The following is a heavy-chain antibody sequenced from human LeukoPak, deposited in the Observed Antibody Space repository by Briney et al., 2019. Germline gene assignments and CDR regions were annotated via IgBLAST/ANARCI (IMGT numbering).Heavy chain of an antibody. CDR1: GFTFSSYA. D-gene: IGHD6-25*01. CDR3: ARQRPGDYFDY. J-gene: IGHJ4*02. V-gene: IGHV3-48*04. CDR2: ISNSGTTI. Sequence: PGGSLRLSCAASGFTFSSYAMSWVRQAPGKGLEWVSYISNSGTTISYADSVKDRFTISRDNAKNSLFLQVNSLTADDTAMYYCARQRPGDYFDYWGQGTLVTVSA.